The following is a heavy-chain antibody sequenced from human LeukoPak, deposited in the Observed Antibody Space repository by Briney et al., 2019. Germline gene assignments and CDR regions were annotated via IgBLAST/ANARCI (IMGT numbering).Heavy chain of an antibody. V-gene: IGHV1-69*13. D-gene: IGHD3-9*01. CDR1: GGTFSSYV. J-gene: IGHJ6*04. Sequence: SVRVSCKASGGTFSSYVISWVGQAPGQGGEWMGGIIPIFGTANYTQKFQARVTITADESTSTAYMELSSLRSEDTAVYYCARGVDVILTGYYGGGMYVWGKGTTVTASS. CDR3: ARGVDVILTGYYGGGMYV. CDR2: IIPIFGTA.